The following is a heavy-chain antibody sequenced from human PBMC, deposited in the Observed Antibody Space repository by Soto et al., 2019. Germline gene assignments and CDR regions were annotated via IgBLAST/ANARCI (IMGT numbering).Heavy chain of an antibody. J-gene: IGHJ6*02. CDR2: IYYSGST. D-gene: IGHD4-4*01. CDR1: GGSISSSSYY. Sequence: SETLSLTCTVSGGSISSSSYYWGWIRQPPGKGLEWIGSIYYSGSTYYNPSLKSRVTISVDTSKNQFSLKLSSVTAADTAEYYCATNYAYYYYYGMDVWGQGTTVTVS. V-gene: IGHV4-39*01. CDR3: ATNYAYYYYYGMDV.